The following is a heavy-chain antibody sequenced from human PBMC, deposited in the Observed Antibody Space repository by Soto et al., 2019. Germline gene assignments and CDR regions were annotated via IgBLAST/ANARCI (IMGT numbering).Heavy chain of an antibody. CDR3: ARGGIVVVVATKLYAFDI. CDR2: ISSSSSYI. J-gene: IGHJ3*02. D-gene: IGHD2-15*01. CDR1: GFTFSSYS. Sequence: GGSLRLSCAASGFTFSSYSMNWVRQAPGKGLEWVSSISSSSSYIYYADSVKGRFTISRDNAKNSLYLQMNSLRAEDTAVYYCARGGIVVVVATKLYAFDIWGQGTMVTVSS. V-gene: IGHV3-21*01.